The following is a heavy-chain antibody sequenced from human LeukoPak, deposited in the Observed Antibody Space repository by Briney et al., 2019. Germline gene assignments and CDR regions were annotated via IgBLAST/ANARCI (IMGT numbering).Heavy chain of an antibody. J-gene: IGHJ6*02. Sequence: GGSLRLSCAASGFTFSSYGMHWVRQAPGEGLEWVAVIWYDGSNKYYADSVKGRFTISSDNSKNTLYLQMNSLRAEDTAVYYCARWQQLVLYYYYGMDVWGQGTTVTVSS. D-gene: IGHD6-13*01. V-gene: IGHV3-33*01. CDR3: ARWQQLVLYYYYGMDV. CDR1: GFTFSSYG. CDR2: IWYDGSNK.